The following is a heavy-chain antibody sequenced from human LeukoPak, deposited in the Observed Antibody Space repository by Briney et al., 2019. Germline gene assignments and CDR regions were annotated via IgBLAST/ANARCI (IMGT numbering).Heavy chain of an antibody. CDR1: GGSFSGYY. J-gene: IGHJ3*02. CDR2: INHSGST. Sequence: SETLSLICAVYGGSFSGYYWSWIRQPPGKGLEWIGEINHSGSTNYNPSLKSRVTISVDTSKNQFSLKLSSVTAADTAVYYCAIKLHKSAFDIWGQGTMVTVSS. D-gene: IGHD1-7*01. CDR3: AIKLHKSAFDI. V-gene: IGHV4-34*01.